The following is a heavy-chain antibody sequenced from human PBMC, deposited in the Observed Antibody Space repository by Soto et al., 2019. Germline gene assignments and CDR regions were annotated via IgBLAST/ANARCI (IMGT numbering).Heavy chain of an antibody. CDR3: AKAPLRLGFSYYYYGMDV. CDR2: ISGSGGST. J-gene: IGHJ6*02. CDR1: GFTFSSYA. D-gene: IGHD2-21*01. Sequence: GVLRVSWAASGFTFSSYAMSWVRQAPGKGLEWASAISGSGGSTYYADSVKGRFTISRDNSKNTLYLQMNSLRAEDTAVYYCAKAPLRLGFSYYYYGMDVWGQGTTVTVSS. V-gene: IGHV3-23*01.